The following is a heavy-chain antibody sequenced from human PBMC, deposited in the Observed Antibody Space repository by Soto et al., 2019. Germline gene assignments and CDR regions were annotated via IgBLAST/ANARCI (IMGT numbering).Heavy chain of an antibody. CDR1: GYSFSGYY. Sequence: ASVKVSCKASGYSFSGYYMHWVRQAPGQGLEWMGWINPNSGGTNYAQKFQGRVTMTRDTSISTAYMELSRLRSDATAVYYCARALAIVGVTGYWGQGTLVTVSS. V-gene: IGHV1-2*02. J-gene: IGHJ4*02. CDR3: ARALAIVGVTGY. D-gene: IGHD1-26*01. CDR2: INPNSGGT.